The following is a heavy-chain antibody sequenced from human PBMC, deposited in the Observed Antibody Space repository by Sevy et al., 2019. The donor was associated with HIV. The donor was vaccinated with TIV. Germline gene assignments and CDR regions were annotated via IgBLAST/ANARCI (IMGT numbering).Heavy chain of an antibody. J-gene: IGHJ4*02. Sequence: SETLSLTCIVSDYSITSGYFWGWVRQPPGKGLEWIARIYHRGNTDYNPSLKSRVSMSVATSNNQFSLKLKSVTAADTAVYYCASLSVALSEYDYFDSWGQGILVTASS. CDR3: ASLSVALSEYDYFDS. CDR1: DYSITSGYF. CDR2: IYHRGNT. D-gene: IGHD5-12*01. V-gene: IGHV4-38-2*02.